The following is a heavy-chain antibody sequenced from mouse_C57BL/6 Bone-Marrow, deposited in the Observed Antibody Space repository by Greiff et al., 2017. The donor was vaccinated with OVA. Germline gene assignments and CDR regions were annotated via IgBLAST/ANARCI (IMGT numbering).Heavy chain of an antibody. CDR1: GYTFTSYW. Sequence: QVQLQQPGAELVKPGASVKVSCKASGYTFTSYWMHWVKQRPGQGLEWIGRIHPSDSDTNYNQKFKGKATLTVDKSSSTAYMQLSSLTSEDSAVYYCAIGTAHYAMDYWGQGTSVTVSS. D-gene: IGHD3-3*01. CDR3: AIGTAHYAMDY. J-gene: IGHJ4*01. V-gene: IGHV1-74*01. CDR2: IHPSDSDT.